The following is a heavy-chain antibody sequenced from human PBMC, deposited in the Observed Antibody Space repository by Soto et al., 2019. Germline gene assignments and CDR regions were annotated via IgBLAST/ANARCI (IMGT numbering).Heavy chain of an antibody. CDR1: GGTFSSYA. Sequence: ASVKVSCKASGGTFSSYAISWVRQAPGQGLEWMGGIIPIFGTANYAQKFQDRVTITADESTSTAYMELSSLRSEDTAVYYCARFRYYDSSGYPFDYWGQGTLVTVSS. D-gene: IGHD3-22*01. J-gene: IGHJ4*02. CDR2: IIPIFGTA. CDR3: ARFRYYDSSGYPFDY. V-gene: IGHV1-69*13.